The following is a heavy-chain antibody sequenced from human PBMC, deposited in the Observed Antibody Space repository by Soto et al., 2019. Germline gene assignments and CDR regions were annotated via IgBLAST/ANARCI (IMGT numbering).Heavy chain of an antibody. CDR2: INHSGST. CDR3: ARGRWEYYGSGSLYNWFDP. J-gene: IGHJ5*02. Sequence: SETLSLTCAVYGGSFSGYYWSWIRQPPGKGLEWIGEINHSGSTNYNPSLKSRVTISVDTSKNQFSLKLSSVTAADTAVYYCARGRWEYYGSGSLYNWFDPWGQGTVVTVSS. V-gene: IGHV4-34*01. CDR1: GGSFSGYY. D-gene: IGHD3-10*01.